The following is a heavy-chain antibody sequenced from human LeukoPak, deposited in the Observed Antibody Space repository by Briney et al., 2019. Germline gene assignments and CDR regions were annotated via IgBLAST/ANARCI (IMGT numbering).Heavy chain of an antibody. Sequence: GASVKVSCKASGGTFSSYAISWVRQAPGQGLEWMGGIIPIFGTANYAQKFQGRVTITADESTGTAYMELSSLRSEDTAVYYCARVNDILTGYTLFTWGQGTLVTVSS. CDR1: GGTFSSYA. CDR3: ARVNDILTGYTLFT. J-gene: IGHJ4*02. V-gene: IGHV1-69*13. D-gene: IGHD3-9*01. CDR2: IIPIFGTA.